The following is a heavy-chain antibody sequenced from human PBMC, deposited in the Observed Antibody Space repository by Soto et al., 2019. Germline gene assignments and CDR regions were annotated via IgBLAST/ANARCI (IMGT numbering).Heavy chain of an antibody. CDR1: GFSLSTSGVG. V-gene: IGHV2-5*02. CDR2: IYWDDDK. CDR3: AHCLYYDFWSGYYFPRGEFDY. Sequence: QITLKESGPTLVNPTQTLTLTCTFSGFSLSTSGVGVGWIRQPPGKALEWLALIYWDDDKRYSPSLKSRLTITKDTSKNQVVLTMTNMDPVDTATYYCAHCLYYDFWSGYYFPRGEFDYWGQGTLVTVSS. D-gene: IGHD3-3*01. J-gene: IGHJ4*02.